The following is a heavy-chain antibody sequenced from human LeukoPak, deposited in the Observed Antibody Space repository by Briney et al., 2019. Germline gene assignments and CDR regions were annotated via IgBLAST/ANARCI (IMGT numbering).Heavy chain of an antibody. J-gene: IGHJ4*02. CDR1: GFTFSSHW. CDR2: INQDGGRI. CDR3: ATLGIQLWFY. V-gene: IGHV3-7*01. Sequence: PGGSLRLSCAASGFTFSSHWMNWVRRAPGKGLEWVAIINQDGGRIGYGDSVKGRFTISRDNAQNSLYLQMNSLRDEDTAVYYCATLGIQLWFYWGQGTLVTVSS. D-gene: IGHD5-18*01.